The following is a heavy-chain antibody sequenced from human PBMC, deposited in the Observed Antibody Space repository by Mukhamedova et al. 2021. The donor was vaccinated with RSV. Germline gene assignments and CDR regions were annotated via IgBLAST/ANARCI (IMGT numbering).Heavy chain of an antibody. CDR2: ISGSGGST. J-gene: IGHJ4*02. D-gene: IGHD2-15*01. Sequence: RQAPGKGLEWVSAISGSGGSTYYADSVKGRFTISRDNSKNTLYLQMNSLRAEDTAVYYCAKGLGYFAYWGQGTLVTVSS. V-gene: IGHV3-23*01. CDR3: AKGLGYFAY.